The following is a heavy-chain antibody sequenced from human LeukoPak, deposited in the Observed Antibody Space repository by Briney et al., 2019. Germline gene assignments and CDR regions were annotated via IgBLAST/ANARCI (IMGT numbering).Heavy chain of an antibody. D-gene: IGHD2-15*01. CDR3: AKDPGGSVFDY. Sequence: GGSLRLSCAASGFTFSGYGMSWVRQAPGKGLEWVSAISGSGGSTYYADSVKGRFTISRDNSKNTLYLQMNSLRAEDTAVYYCAKDPGGSVFDYWGQGTLVTVSS. CDR2: ISGSGGST. CDR1: GFTFSGYG. J-gene: IGHJ4*02. V-gene: IGHV3-23*01.